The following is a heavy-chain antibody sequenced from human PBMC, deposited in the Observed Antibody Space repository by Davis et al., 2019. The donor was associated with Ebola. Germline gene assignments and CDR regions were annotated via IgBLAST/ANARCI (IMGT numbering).Heavy chain of an antibody. CDR3: ASEGYCSSTSCYSLELDV. D-gene: IGHD2-2*02. V-gene: IGHV3-7*01. CDR1: GFTLENAW. J-gene: IGHJ6*04. Sequence: GGSLRLSCVASGFTLENAWMSWVRQAPGKGLEWVANIKQDGSEKYYVDSVKGRFTISRDNAKNTLYLQMNSLRAEDTAVYYCASEGYCSSTSCYSLELDVWGKGTTVTVSS. CDR2: IKQDGSEK.